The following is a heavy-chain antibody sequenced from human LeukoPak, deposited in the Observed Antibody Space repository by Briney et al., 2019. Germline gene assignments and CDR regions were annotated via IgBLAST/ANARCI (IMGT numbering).Heavy chain of an antibody. CDR1: GFTFSSYG. Sequence: PGGSLRLSCAASGFTFSSYGMHWVRQAPGKGLEGVAFIRYDGSNKYYADSVRGRLTISRDNTKNTLYLQMNSLRAEDTAVYYCAKDAELLWFGEAGFGSYFDYWGQGTLVTVSS. D-gene: IGHD3-10*01. J-gene: IGHJ4*02. CDR2: IRYDGSNK. V-gene: IGHV3-30*02. CDR3: AKDAELLWFGEAGFGSYFDY.